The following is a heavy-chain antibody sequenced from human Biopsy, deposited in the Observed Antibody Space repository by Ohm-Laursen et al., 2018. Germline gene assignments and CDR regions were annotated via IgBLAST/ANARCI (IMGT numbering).Heavy chain of an antibody. Sequence: SVKVSCKASGGTFSTTAISWVRQAPGQGLEWMGGITPIFDTANYAQKFQGRVTITADRSASTAYMELSSLTSDDTAVYYCARGRTLGDCSGSRCYSGDNWGQGTLVTVSS. CDR3: ARGRTLGDCSGSRCYSGDN. D-gene: IGHD2-15*01. CDR2: ITPIFDTA. V-gene: IGHV1-69*06. J-gene: IGHJ4*02. CDR1: GGTFSTTA.